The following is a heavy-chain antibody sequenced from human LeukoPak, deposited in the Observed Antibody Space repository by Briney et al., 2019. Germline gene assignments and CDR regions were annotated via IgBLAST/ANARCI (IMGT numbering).Heavy chain of an antibody. CDR2: ISGSGGST. Sequence: GGSLRLSCAASGFTFSSYAMSWVRQAPGKGLEWVSAISGSGGSTYYADSVKGRFTISRDNSKNTLYLQMNSLRAEDTAVYYCAKEGRITMIVVVIKKFDYWGQGTLVTVSS. D-gene: IGHD3-22*01. CDR3: AKEGRITMIVVVIKKFDY. V-gene: IGHV3-23*01. J-gene: IGHJ4*02. CDR1: GFTFSSYA.